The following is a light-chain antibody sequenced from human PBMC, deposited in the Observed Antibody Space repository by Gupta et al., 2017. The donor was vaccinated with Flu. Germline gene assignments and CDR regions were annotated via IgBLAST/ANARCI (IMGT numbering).Light chain of an antibody. J-gene: IGLJ3*02. CDR1: SPNIGSHT. CDR3: EDWDDSLLRV. Sequence: QSVLTQPPSSSGTPEHRVTISCSGSSPNIGSHTVSWYQQLPGTAPKLLLDKNNQRPSGVPDRVSGSRSGTSVSLAISGLQSEDEADYYCEDWDDSLLRVFGGGTKVTVL. CDR2: KNN. V-gene: IGLV1-44*01.